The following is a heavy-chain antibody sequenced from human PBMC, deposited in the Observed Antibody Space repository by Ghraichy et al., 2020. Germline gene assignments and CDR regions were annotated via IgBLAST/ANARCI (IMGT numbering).Heavy chain of an antibody. J-gene: IGHJ3*02. CDR3: ARHVWGDDAFDI. Sequence: SETLSLTCTVSGGSISSYYWSWIRQPPGKGLEWIGYIYYSRSTNYNPSLKSRVTISVDTSKNQFSLKLSSVTAADTAVYYCARHVWGDDAFDIWGQGTMVTVSS. CDR1: GGSISSYY. CDR2: IYYSRST. V-gene: IGHV4-59*08. D-gene: IGHD3-16*01.